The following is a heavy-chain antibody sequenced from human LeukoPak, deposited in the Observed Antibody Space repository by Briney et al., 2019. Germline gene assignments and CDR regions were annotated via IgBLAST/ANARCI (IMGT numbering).Heavy chain of an antibody. CDR2: IYGDGTT. V-gene: IGHV3-66*01. CDR1: GFTVSSNY. CDR3: ARGYGSGSPTNFDY. Sequence: GGSLRLSCAASGFTVSSNYMSWVRQAPGKGLEWVSVIYGDGTTYYADSVKGRFTISRDNSKNTLYLQMNSLRAEDTAVYYCARGYGSGSPTNFDYWGQGTLAIVSS. D-gene: IGHD3-10*01. J-gene: IGHJ4*02.